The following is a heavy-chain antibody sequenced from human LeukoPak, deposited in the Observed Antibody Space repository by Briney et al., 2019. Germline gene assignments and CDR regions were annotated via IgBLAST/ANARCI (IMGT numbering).Heavy chain of an antibody. CDR3: ATYSSGYHYV. Sequence: PSETLSLTCGVSGDSITSNAYYWSWIRQPPGKGLEWIGHIYHDGSTNYNPSLQSLFTILVDKSKNQFSLKLTSVTAADTAVYYCATYSSGYHYVWGQGTLVTVSS. CDR1: GDSITSNAYY. V-gene: IGHV4-30-2*01. CDR2: IYHDGST. D-gene: IGHD3-22*01. J-gene: IGHJ4*02.